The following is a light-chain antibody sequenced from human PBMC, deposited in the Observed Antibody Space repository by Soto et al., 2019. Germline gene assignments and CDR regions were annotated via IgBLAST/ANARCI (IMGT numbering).Light chain of an antibody. CDR1: SSDVDGYNY. J-gene: IGLJ2*01. V-gene: IGLV2-14*01. CDR3: SSYTSSSTLV. Sequence: QSALTQPASVSGSPGQSITISCTGTSSDVDGYNYVSWYQQHPGKAPKFMIYDVSNRPSGVSNRFSGSKSGNTASLTISGLQAEDEADYYCSSYTSSSTLVFGGGTKLTVL. CDR2: DVS.